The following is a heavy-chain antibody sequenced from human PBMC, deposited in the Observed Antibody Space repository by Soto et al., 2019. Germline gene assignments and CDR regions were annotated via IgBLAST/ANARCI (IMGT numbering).Heavy chain of an antibody. D-gene: IGHD6-13*01. Sequence: PSETLSLTCTVSGGSISSYYWSWIRQPPGKGLEWIGYIYYSGSTNYNPSLKSRVTISVDTSKNQSSLKLSSVTAADTAVYYCARGPSSWTPHDYWGQGTLVTVSS. CDR3: ARGPSSWTPHDY. J-gene: IGHJ4*02. CDR2: IYYSGST. CDR1: GGSISSYY. V-gene: IGHV4-59*01.